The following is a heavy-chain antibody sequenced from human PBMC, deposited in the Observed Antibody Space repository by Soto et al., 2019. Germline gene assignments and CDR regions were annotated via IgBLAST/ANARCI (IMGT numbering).Heavy chain of an antibody. V-gene: IGHV1-3*01. CDR1: GYTFTSYV. CDR2: INAGNGNT. J-gene: IGHJ6*02. D-gene: IGHD3-10*01. CDR3: ARGFTYYYGSGRDVYYGMDV. Sequence: ASVKVSCKASGYTFTSYVMHWVRQAPGQRLEWMGWINAGNGNTKYSQKFQGRVTITRDTSASTAYMELSSLRSEDTAVYYCARGFTYYYGSGRDVYYGMDVWGQGTTVTVSS.